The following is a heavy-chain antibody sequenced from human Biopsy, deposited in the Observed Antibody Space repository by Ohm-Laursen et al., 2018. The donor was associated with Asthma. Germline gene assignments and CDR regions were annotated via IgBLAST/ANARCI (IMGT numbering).Heavy chain of an antibody. V-gene: IGHV1-69*13. Sequence: GATVKISCKASGGTFSSNSINWVRQAPGQGLEWMGRIIPIFGPTNYAQKFQGRVTISADESTSTAYMELSSLRSDDTAVYYCARGSKIGRPRLVFNWVRTDYYYSLDVWGQGTTVTVSS. J-gene: IGHJ6*02. CDR3: ARGSKIGRPRLVFNWVRTDYYYSLDV. CDR1: GGTFSSNS. D-gene: IGHD7-27*01. CDR2: IIPIFGPT.